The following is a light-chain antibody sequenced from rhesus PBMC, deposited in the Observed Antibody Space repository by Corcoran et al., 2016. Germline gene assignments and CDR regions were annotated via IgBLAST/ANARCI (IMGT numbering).Light chain of an antibody. CDR2: KAC. J-gene: IGKJ1*01. CDR1: QSTGSW. Sequence: DIQMTQSPSSLSASVGDTVTITCRASQSTGSWLAWYQQKPGNAPKVLIYKACDLKSGVPSRFSGSGSGTDFTLTINSLQSEDFATSDCQQYGSRPPTFGQGTKVEFQ. CDR3: QQYGSRPPT. V-gene: IGKV1-22*01.